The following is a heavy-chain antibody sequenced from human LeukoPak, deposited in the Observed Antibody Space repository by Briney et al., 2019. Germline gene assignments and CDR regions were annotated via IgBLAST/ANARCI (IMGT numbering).Heavy chain of an antibody. CDR2: ISYDGSNK. CDR3: ARDLSEWLMWFDP. V-gene: IGHV3-30-3*01. D-gene: IGHD3-3*01. CDR1: GFTFSSYA. J-gene: IGHJ5*02. Sequence: GRSLRLSCAASGFTFSSYAMHWVREAPGKGVEWVAVISYDGSNKYYADSVKGRFTISRDNSKNTLYLQMNSLRAEDTAVYYCARDLSEWLMWFDPWGQGTLVAVSS.